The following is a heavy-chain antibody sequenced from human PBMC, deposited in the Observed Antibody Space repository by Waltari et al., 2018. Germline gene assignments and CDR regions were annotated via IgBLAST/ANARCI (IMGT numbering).Heavy chain of an antibody. J-gene: IGHJ4*02. D-gene: IGHD6-13*01. CDR1: DASISRGAYY. Sequence: QLQLQESGPGLLTPSGPLSPTCPVPDASISRGAYYWGWIRQSPGKGPGWIGSVYYSGSTSYNTSLKRRVTISVDTSKKQFSLKLSSVTAADTAVYYCARSLHIFRAAAGMFDYWGQGTLVTVSS. CDR3: ARSLHIFRAAAGMFDY. V-gene: IGHV4-39*01. CDR2: VYYSGST.